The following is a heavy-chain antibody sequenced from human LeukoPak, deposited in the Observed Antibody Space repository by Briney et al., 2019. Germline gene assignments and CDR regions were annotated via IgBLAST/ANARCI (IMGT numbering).Heavy chain of an antibody. CDR1: GGSISGYY. CDR2: IYYSGST. CDR3: ASGLYYYDSSGYRGYWLDP. J-gene: IGHJ5*02. V-gene: IGHV4-59*01. Sequence: SETLSLTCSVSGGSISGYYWSWIRQSPGKGLEWIAYIYYSGSTNYNPSLKSRVTISVDTSKNQFSLKLSSVTAADTAVYYCASGLYYYDSSGYRGYWLDPWGQGTLVTVSS. D-gene: IGHD3-22*01.